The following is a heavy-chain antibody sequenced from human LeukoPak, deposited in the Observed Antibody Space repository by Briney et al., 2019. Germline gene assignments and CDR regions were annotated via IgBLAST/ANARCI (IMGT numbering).Heavy chain of an antibody. V-gene: IGHV4-39*01. J-gene: IGHJ5*02. CDR3: ARRYCSGGSCYSDNWFDP. CDR1: GGSISSSSYY. D-gene: IGHD2-15*01. CDR2: IYYSGST. Sequence: TETLSLTCTVSGGSISSSSYYWGWIRQPPGKGLEWIGSIYYSGSTYYNPSLKSRVTISVDTSKNQFSLKLSSVTAADTAVYYCARRYCSGGSCYSDNWFDPWGQGTLVTVSS.